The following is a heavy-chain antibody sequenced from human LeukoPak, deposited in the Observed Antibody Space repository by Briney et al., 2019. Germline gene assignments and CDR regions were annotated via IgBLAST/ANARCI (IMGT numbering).Heavy chain of an antibody. CDR2: MYYGGST. CDR1: GGSISSNSYC. V-gene: IGHV4-39*01. Sequence: PSETLSLTCTVSGGSISSNSYCWGWIRQPPGKGLEWIGSMYYGGSTRYHPSLRSRVTIYVDTSKNQLSLKLSSVTAADTAVYYCARHVGYSSGRSDYWGQGTLVTVSS. CDR3: ARHVGYSSGRSDY. D-gene: IGHD6-19*01. J-gene: IGHJ4*02.